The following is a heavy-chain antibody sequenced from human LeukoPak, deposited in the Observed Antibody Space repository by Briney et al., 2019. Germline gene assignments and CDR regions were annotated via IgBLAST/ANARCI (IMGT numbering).Heavy chain of an antibody. CDR1: GFTHSDHY. CDR3: ARAGDYYSTGDC. Sequence: PGGSLRLSCGASGFTHSDHYMDWVRQAPGKGLEWVGRSRNKDNNYNTEYAASVKGRFTISRDDSKNSLFLQMNSLKIEDTAVYYCARAGDYYSTGDCWGQGTLVTVSS. D-gene: IGHD3-22*01. V-gene: IGHV3-72*01. J-gene: IGHJ4*02. CDR2: SRNKDNNYNT.